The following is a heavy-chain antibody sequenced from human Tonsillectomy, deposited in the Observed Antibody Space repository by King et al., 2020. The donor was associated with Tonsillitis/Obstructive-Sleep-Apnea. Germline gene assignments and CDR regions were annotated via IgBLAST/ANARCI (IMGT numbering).Heavy chain of an antibody. V-gene: IGHV3-30*01. CDR3: AREGSYYDVWSGYFYYMDV. D-gene: IGHD3-3*01. CDR2: KSYDGSNK. CDR1: GFTFSSYA. J-gene: IGHJ6*03. Sequence: QVQLVESGGGVVQPGRSLRLSCAASGFTFSSYAMHWVRQAPGKGLEWVAVKSYDGSNKYYADCVKGRFTISRDNSKNTLYLQMNSLMAEDTAVYYCAREGSYYDVWSGYFYYMDVWGKGTTVTVSS.